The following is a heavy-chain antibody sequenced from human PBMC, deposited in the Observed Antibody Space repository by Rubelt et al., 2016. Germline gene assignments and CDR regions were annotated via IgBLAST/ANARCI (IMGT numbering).Heavy chain of an antibody. J-gene: IGHJ3*01. V-gene: IGHV3-74*01. Sequence: EVQLVESGGGLVQPGGSLRLSCAASGFTFTTYWMNWVRQVPGKGLEWVSRIDSVGTSTNYADSVKGRFTISGDNAKKQGYLQMESLRSEETAMYYCAYEFRGSWGQGTMVTVSS. CDR3: AYEFRGS. CDR1: GFTFTTYW. CDR2: IDSVGTST. D-gene: IGHD2-15*01.